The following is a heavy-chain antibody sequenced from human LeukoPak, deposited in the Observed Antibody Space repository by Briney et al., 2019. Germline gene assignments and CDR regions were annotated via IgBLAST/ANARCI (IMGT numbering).Heavy chain of an antibody. CDR3: ARDLGGRSGSLDY. J-gene: IGHJ4*02. D-gene: IGHD3-22*01. CDR1: GYTFTSYY. CDR2: INPSGVTT. V-gene: IGHV1-46*01. Sequence: ASVEVSCKASGYTFTSYYMHWVRQAPGQGLEWMGIINPSGVTTIYAQKFQGRVTVTRDTSTGTVYMELSSLRSEDTAVYYCARDLGGRSGSLDYWDQGTLVTVSS.